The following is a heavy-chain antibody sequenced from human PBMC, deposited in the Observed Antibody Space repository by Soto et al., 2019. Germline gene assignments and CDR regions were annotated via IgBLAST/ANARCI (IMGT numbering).Heavy chain of an antibody. J-gene: IGHJ4*02. Sequence: QVQLVESGGGVVQPGRSLRLSCAASGFTFSSYGMHWVRQAPGKGLEWVAVIWYDGSNKYYADSVKGRFTISRDNSKNTLYLQMNSLRAEYTAVYYCAREGDYYDSSGYFDYWGQGTLVTVSS. CDR2: IWYDGSNK. CDR1: GFTFSSYG. CDR3: AREGDYYDSSGYFDY. V-gene: IGHV3-33*01. D-gene: IGHD3-22*01.